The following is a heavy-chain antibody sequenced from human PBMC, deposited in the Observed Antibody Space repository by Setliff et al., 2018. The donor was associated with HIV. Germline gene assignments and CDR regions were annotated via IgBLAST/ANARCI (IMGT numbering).Heavy chain of an antibody. CDR2: IEQDGSEK. V-gene: IGHV3-7*03. D-gene: IGHD3-10*01. Sequence: PGGSLRLSCAASGFSLSYYRMNWVRQAPGKGLEWVANIEQDGSEKYYVDSVKGRFTISRDNTKNSLYLQMDSLRAEDTAVYYCARVVDTSGGYWGSFYRYMDVWGKGTTVTVSS. J-gene: IGHJ6*03. CDR3: ARVVDTSGGYWGSFYRYMDV. CDR1: GFSLSYYR.